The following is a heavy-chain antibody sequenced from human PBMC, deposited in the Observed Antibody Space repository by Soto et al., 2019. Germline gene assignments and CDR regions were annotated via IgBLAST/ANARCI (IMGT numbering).Heavy chain of an antibody. CDR2: IYYSGST. Sequence: SETLSLTCTVSGGSISSYYWSWIRQPPGKGLEWIGYIYYSGSTNYNPSLKSRVTISVDTSKNQFSLKLSSVTAADTAVYYCARAPNLYCSSTSCYAFDIWGQGTMVTVSS. D-gene: IGHD2-2*01. CDR3: ARAPNLYCSSTSCYAFDI. J-gene: IGHJ3*02. CDR1: GGSISSYY. V-gene: IGHV4-59*01.